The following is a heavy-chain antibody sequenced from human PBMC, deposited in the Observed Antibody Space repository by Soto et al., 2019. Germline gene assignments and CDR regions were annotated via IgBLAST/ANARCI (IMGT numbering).Heavy chain of an antibody. CDR1: GFTFDDYA. CDR2: ISWNSGSI. V-gene: IGHV3-9*01. D-gene: IGHD3-22*01. Sequence: GGSLRLSCAASGFTFDDYAMHWVRQAPGKGLEWVSGISWNSGSIGYADSVKGRFTISRDNAKNSLYLQMNSLRAEDTALYYCAKATGIVVVTQCFDYWGQGTLVTVS. J-gene: IGHJ4*02. CDR3: AKATGIVVVTQCFDY.